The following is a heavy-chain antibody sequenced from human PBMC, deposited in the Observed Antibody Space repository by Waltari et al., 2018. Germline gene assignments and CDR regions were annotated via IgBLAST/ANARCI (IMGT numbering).Heavy chain of an antibody. CDR3: AKDLRDSGYDSGWYFDL. CDR2: INGRSNYK. J-gene: IGHJ2*01. V-gene: IGHV3-21*04. Sequence: EVQLVESGGALVEPGGSLRLSCAASGFSFSTYSMTWVRQAPGKGLEWVSSINGRSNYKYYADSIKGRFSISRDNAKNTLYLQMNSLRAEDTAVYYCAKDLRDSGYDSGWYFDLWGRGTLVTVSS. CDR1: GFSFSTYS. D-gene: IGHD5-12*01.